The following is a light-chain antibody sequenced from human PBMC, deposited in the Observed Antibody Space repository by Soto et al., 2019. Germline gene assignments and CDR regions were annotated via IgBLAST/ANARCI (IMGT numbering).Light chain of an antibody. J-gene: IGLJ2*01. Sequence: QSVLTQPPSACGTPGQRVTISCSGRSSNIGSNYVYVYQQLPATAHKLLIYRNNQRPSGVPDRFCGSKSGTSASLAISGLRSEDEADYYCAAWDDSLSGPVFGGGTKLTVL. CDR1: SSNIGSNY. V-gene: IGLV1-47*01. CDR3: AAWDDSLSGPV. CDR2: RNN.